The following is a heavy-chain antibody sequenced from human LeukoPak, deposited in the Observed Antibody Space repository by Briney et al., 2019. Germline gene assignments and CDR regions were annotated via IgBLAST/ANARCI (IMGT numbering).Heavy chain of an antibody. V-gene: IGHV3-30*04. CDR2: ISYDGSNK. D-gene: IGHD1-26*01. J-gene: IGHJ4*02. CDR1: GFTFNDYA. Sequence: GGSLRLSCAASGFTFNDYAMHWVRQAPGKGLEWVAVISYDGSNKYYADSVRGRFTISRDNSRNTLYLQMNSLRVEDTAVYYCAREVGGSYLDYWGQGTLVTISS. CDR3: AREVGGSYLDY.